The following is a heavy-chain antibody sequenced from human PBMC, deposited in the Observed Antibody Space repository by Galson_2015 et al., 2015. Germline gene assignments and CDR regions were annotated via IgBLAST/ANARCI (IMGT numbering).Heavy chain of an antibody. J-gene: IGHJ6*02. CDR1: GGSISSYY. Sequence: LSLTCTVSGGSISSYYWSWIRQPPGKGLEWIGYIYYSGSTNYNPSLKSRVTISVDTSKNQFSLKLSSVTAADTAVYYCARDGATAHGMDVWGQGTTVTVSS. CDR3: ARDGATAHGMDV. V-gene: IGHV4-59*01. CDR2: IYYSGST. D-gene: IGHD1-26*01.